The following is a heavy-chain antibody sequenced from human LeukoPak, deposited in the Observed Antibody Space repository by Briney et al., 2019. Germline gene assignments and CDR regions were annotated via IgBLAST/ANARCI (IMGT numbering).Heavy chain of an antibody. J-gene: IGHJ3*02. CDR3: ATTFIQEIMDAFDI. Sequence: ASVKVSCKASGYTFTSYDINWARPATGQGLEWMGWMNPNSGNTGYAQKFQGRVTMTRNTSISTAYMELSSLRSEDTAVYYCATTFIQEIMDAFDIWGQGTMVTVSS. V-gene: IGHV1-8*01. D-gene: IGHD3-16*01. CDR1: GYTFTSYD. CDR2: MNPNSGNT.